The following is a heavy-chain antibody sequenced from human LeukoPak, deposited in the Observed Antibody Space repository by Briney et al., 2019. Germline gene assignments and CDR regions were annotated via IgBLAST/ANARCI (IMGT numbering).Heavy chain of an antibody. CDR1: GGSISSGDYY. CDR3: ARSPRPRRDGYSMIDY. CDR2: IYYSGST. V-gene: IGHV4-30-4*08. D-gene: IGHD5-24*01. J-gene: IGHJ4*02. Sequence: PSETLSLTCTVSGGSISSGDYYWSWIRQPPGKGLEWIGYIYYSGSTYYNPSLKSRVTISVDTSKNQFSLKLSSLTAADTAVYYCARSPRPRRDGYSMIDYWGQGTLVTVSS.